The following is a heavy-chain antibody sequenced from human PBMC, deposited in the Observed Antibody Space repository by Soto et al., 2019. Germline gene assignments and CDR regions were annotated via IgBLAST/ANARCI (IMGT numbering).Heavy chain of an antibody. V-gene: IGHV4-31*03. J-gene: IGHJ6*03. D-gene: IGHD3-22*01. CDR3: AGGGSIVVATRRLMDV. CDR2: IYYSGST. CDR1: GGSISSGGYY. Sequence: SETLSLTCTVSGGSISSGGYYWSWIRQHPGKGLEWIGYIYYSGSTYYNPSLKSRVAISIDSPKSQFSLQLSSVTVADTAVYYCAGGGSIVVATRRLMDVWGKGTTVTVSS.